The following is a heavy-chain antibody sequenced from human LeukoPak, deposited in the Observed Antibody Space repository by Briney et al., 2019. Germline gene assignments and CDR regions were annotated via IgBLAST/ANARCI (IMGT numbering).Heavy chain of an antibody. CDR3: ARHTNPYFDY. CDR2: IYYSGST. V-gene: IGHV4-31*03. D-gene: IGHD1-1*01. CDR1: GGSISSGGYY. J-gene: IGHJ4*02. Sequence: SETLSLTCTVSGGSISSGGYYWSWIRQHPGKGLEWIGYIYYSGSTYYNPSLKSRVTISVDTSKNQFSLKLSSVTAADTAVYYCARHTNPYFDYWGQGTLVTVSS.